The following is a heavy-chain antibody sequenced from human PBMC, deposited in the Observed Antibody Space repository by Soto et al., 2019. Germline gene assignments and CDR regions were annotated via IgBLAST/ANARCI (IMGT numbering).Heavy chain of an antibody. CDR2: IWYDGSNK. V-gene: IGHV3-33*01. Sequence: QVQLVESGGGVVQPGRSLRLSCAASGFTFSSYGMHWVRQAPGKGLEWVAVIWYDGSNKYYADSVKGRFTISRDNSKNTLYLQMNSLRAEDTAVYYCARGNGDTAIFYYYGMDVWGQGTTVTVSS. CDR3: ARGNGDTAIFYYYGMDV. D-gene: IGHD5-18*01. CDR1: GFTFSSYG. J-gene: IGHJ6*02.